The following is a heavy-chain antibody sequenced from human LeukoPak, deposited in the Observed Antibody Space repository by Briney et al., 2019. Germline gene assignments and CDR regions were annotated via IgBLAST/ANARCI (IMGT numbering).Heavy chain of an antibody. CDR2: ISYDGSNK. D-gene: IGHD1-14*01. CDR1: GFTFSSYA. Sequence: GGSLRLSCAASGFTFSSYAMHWVRQAPGKGLEWVAVISYDGSNKYYADSVKGRFTISRDNSKNTLYLQMNSLRAEDTAVYYCARGMRMTGPNYYYYYGMDVWGQGTTVTVSS. V-gene: IGHV3-30-3*01. J-gene: IGHJ6*02. CDR3: ARGMRMTGPNYYYYYGMDV.